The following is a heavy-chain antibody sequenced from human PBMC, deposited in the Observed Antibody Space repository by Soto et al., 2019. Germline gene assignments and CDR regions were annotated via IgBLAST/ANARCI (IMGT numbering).Heavy chain of an antibody. D-gene: IGHD5-18*01. Sequence: QVQLVQSGAEVKKPGSSVKVSCKASGGTFSSYAISWVRQAPGQGLEWMGGIIPIFGTANYAQKLQGRVTFTGEKSTCTAYIEVSRLGPEVTAVYYCATLGGTAMVKIDYWGQGTLVTVSS. CDR2: IIPIFGTA. V-gene: IGHV1-69*06. CDR1: GGTFSSYA. CDR3: ATLGGTAMVKIDY. J-gene: IGHJ4*02.